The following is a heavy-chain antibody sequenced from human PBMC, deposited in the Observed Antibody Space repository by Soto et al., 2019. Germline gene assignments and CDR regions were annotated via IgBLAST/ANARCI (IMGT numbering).Heavy chain of an antibody. CDR1: GGSISSYY. V-gene: IGHV4-59*01. CDR3: ARGDTYFDY. Sequence: SETLSLTCTVSGGSISSYYWSWIRQPPGRGLEWIGYIYYSGSTNYNPSLKSRVTISVDTSKNQFSLKLSSVTAADTAVYYCARGDTYFDYWGQGTLVTVSS. D-gene: IGHD5-18*01. J-gene: IGHJ4*02. CDR2: IYYSGST.